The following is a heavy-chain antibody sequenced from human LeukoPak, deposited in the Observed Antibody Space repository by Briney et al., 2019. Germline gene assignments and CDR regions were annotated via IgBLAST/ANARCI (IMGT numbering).Heavy chain of an antibody. J-gene: IGHJ4*02. D-gene: IGHD3-22*01. Sequence: GRSLRLSCAASGFIFDDHAMHWVRQAPGKGLEWISTITWNSAIIDYADSVKGRFSISRDNAKNSLYLQMNSLRAEDTAMYHCARDLVYYDSSGVLDYWGQGTLVIVSS. V-gene: IGHV3-9*01. CDR3: ARDLVYYDSSGVLDY. CDR1: GFIFDDHA. CDR2: ITWNSAII.